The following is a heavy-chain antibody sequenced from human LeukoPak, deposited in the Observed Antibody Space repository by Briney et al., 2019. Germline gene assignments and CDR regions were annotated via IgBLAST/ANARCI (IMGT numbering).Heavy chain of an antibody. V-gene: IGHV4-4*09. D-gene: IGHD6-6*01. CDR1: GGAMSTDY. Sequence: PSEPLSLSCTGSGGAMSTDYWSWIRRPPGKGLEWIAYIHASGPTNYNPSLKSRITISVDTSKNQFSLKLSSVTAADTAVYYCARHDAGIAARPFDNWGQGTLVTVSS. CDR3: ARHDAGIAARPFDN. CDR2: IHASGPT. J-gene: IGHJ4*02.